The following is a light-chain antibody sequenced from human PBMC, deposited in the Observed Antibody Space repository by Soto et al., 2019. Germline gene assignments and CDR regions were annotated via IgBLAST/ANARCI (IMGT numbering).Light chain of an antibody. Sequence: QSALTQPRSVSGSPGQSVTISCTGTSSDVGFYNYVSWYRQHPGKAPKLMIYDVSGRPSGVPDRFSGSKSGNTASLTISGLQAEDEAEYYCCSYAGSYTVIFGGGTKVTVL. CDR2: DVS. J-gene: IGLJ2*01. CDR1: SSDVGFYNY. CDR3: CSYAGSYTVI. V-gene: IGLV2-11*01.